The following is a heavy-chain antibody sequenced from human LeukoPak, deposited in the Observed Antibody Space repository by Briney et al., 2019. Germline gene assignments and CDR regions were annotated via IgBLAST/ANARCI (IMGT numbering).Heavy chain of an antibody. J-gene: IGHJ4*02. CDR1: GYTLTELS. D-gene: IGHD2-2*03. CDR2: FDPEDGET. Sequence: SVKVSCKVSGYTLTELSMHWVRQAPGKGLEWMGGFDPEDGETIYAQKFQGRVTMTEDTSTDTAYMELSSLRSEDTAVYFCATVDIVVVPAVYFDYWGQGTLVTVSS. V-gene: IGHV1-24*01. CDR3: ATVDIVVVPAVYFDY.